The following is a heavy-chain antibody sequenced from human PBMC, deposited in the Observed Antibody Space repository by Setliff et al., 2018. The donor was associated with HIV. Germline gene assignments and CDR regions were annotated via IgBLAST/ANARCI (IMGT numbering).Heavy chain of an antibody. D-gene: IGHD1-7*01. V-gene: IGHV3-23*01. CDR1: GFTFSSHA. Sequence: SCAASGFTFSSHAVSWVRQAPGKGLEWISSINAGGDYTYAADSVTGRFTISRDHSKNTVDLQMNSLRAEDTAIYYCAKGNYLSYFDYWGQGTLVTVSS. CDR3: AKGNYLSYFDY. J-gene: IGHJ4*02. CDR2: INAGGDYT.